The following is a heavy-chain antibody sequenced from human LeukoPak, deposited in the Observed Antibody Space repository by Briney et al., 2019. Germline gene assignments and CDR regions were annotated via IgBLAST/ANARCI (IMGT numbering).Heavy chain of an antibody. J-gene: IGHJ6*02. Sequence: VKVSCKATGGTSNSYTINWLRQAPGQGLEWKGSIIPVLGRTKYAQKFQGRVTINADKSATTVFMEVSGLRSEDTAVYYCARDGAGTTPVSEYYYYYSGMDVWGQGTTVTVSS. CDR3: ARDGAGTTPVSEYYYYYSGMDV. D-gene: IGHD1/OR15-1a*01. V-gene: IGHV1-69*08. CDR2: IIPVLGRT. CDR1: GGTSNSYT.